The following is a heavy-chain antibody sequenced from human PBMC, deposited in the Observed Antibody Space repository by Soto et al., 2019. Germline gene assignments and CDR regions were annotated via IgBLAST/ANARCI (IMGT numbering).Heavy chain of an antibody. V-gene: IGHV6-1*01. J-gene: IGHJ3*01. Sequence: PSQTLSLTCVISGDSFSSNGVAWNWIRQSPSRGLEWLGRTYYRSKWYNDYAVSVKSRITVNPDTSKNQFSLQLSSVTPEDTAVYYCARGKYYGFDVWGQGTMVTVSS. CDR2: TYYRSKWYN. D-gene: IGHD2-2*01. CDR1: GDSFSSNGVA. CDR3: ARGKYYGFDV.